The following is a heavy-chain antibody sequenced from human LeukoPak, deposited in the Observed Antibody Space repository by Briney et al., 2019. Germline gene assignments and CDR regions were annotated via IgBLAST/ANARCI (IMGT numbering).Heavy chain of an antibody. J-gene: IGHJ6*02. CDR1: GFTLTTYW. CDR2: LKSDGSST. V-gene: IGHV3-74*01. D-gene: IGHD3-16*01. Sequence: GGSLRLSCAASGFTLTTYWMGGVRHAPGKGLAGVSRLKSDGSSTRYAHSVKGRFTIPRDNPKHPLYLQMNSLRAEDTAVYYCARDVSPLDRLYVWGQGTTVTVSS. CDR3: ARDVSPLDRLYV.